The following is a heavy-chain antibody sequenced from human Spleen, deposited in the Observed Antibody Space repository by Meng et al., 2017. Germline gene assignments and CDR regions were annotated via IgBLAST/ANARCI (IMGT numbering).Heavy chain of an antibody. CDR1: GGSFSDYY. J-gene: IGHJ4*02. Sequence: QWPLQQWGAGLLKPSATLSPTCVVSGGSFSDYYWSWIRQPPGKGLEWIGEINHSGSTNYNPSLESRATISVDTSQNNLSLKLSSVTAADSAVYYCARGPTTMAHDFDYWGQGTLVTVSS. D-gene: IGHD4-11*01. V-gene: IGHV4-34*01. CDR3: ARGPTTMAHDFDY. CDR2: INHSGST.